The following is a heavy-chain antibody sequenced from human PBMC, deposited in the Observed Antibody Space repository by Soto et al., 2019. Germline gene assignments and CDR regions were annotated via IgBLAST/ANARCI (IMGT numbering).Heavy chain of an antibody. Sequence: GGSLRLSCAASGFTFSDFYMSWIRQAPGKGLEWVSYISSSGTYKKYADSVKGRFTISRDNAKNSLYLQMNSLRAEDTAVYYCARDHSSSSSDYWGQGTLVTVSS. D-gene: IGHD6-6*01. V-gene: IGHV3-11*06. CDR3: ARDHSSSSSDY. CDR2: ISSSGTYK. CDR1: GFTFSDFY. J-gene: IGHJ4*02.